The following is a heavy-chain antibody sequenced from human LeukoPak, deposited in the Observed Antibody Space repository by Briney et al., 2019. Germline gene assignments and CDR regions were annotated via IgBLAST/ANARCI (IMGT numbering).Heavy chain of an antibody. J-gene: IGHJ3*02. V-gene: IGHV4-39*07. CDR1: GGSISSRSYY. CDR2: IYCSGST. D-gene: IGHD1-26*01. CDR3: ARAGRWEGRPHAFDI. Sequence: SETLSLTCTVSGGSISSRSYYWGWIRQPPGKGLEWIGSIYCSGSTYYNPSLKSRVIISVHTSKNQFSLKLSSVTAADTAVYYCARAGRWEGRPHAFDIWGQGTMVTVSS.